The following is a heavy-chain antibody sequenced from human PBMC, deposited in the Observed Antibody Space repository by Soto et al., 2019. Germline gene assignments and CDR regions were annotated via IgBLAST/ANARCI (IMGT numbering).Heavy chain of an antibody. Sequence: SETLSLTCTVSGGSISSGDYYWSWIRQPPGKGLEWIGYIYYSGSTDYNPSLRGRVTISVDKSNNQFSLKMRYLTAADTAVYYCATLPPRIEVTVLPIPTWGQGTLVTVSS. CDR2: IYYSGST. CDR3: ATLPPRIEVTVLPIPT. CDR1: GGSISSGDYY. D-gene: IGHD2-2*02. J-gene: IGHJ5*02. V-gene: IGHV4-30-4*01.